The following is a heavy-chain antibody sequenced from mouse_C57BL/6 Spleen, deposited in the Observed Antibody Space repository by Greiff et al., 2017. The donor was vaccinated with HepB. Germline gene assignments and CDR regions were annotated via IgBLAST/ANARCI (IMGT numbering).Heavy chain of an antibody. CDR1: GYTFTSYW. D-gene: IGHD1-1*01. CDR3: AGEPYYGSSSDCDY. V-gene: IGHV1-64*01. J-gene: IGHJ2*01. Sequence: QVQLQQPGAELVKPGASVKLSCKASGYTFTSYWMHWVKQRPGQGLEWIGMIHPNSGSTNYNEKFKSKATLTVDKSSSTAYMQLSSLTSEDSAVYYCAGEPYYGSSSDCDYWGQGTTLTVSS. CDR2: IHPNSGST.